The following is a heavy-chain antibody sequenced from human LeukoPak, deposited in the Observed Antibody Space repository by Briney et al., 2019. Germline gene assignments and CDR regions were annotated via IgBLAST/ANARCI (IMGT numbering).Heavy chain of an antibody. V-gene: IGHV3-33*08. D-gene: IGHD1-26*01. CDR3: AREGVGSTMD. CDR1: GFTFSRYG. J-gene: IGHJ4*02. CDR2: IWYDGSKK. Sequence: AGGSLRLSCAASGFTFSRYGMHWVRQAPGKGLEWVTLIWYDGSKKYYADSVKGRFTISRDNSANTLYLQMDSLRAEDTAVYYCAREGVGSTMDWGQGTLVTVSS.